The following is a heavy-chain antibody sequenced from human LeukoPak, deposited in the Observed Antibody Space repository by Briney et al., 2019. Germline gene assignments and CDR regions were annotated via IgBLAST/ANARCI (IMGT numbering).Heavy chain of an antibody. CDR3: ARDRGSYYYDSSGFFDY. CDR1: GFTFSSYS. J-gene: IGHJ4*02. V-gene: IGHV3-21*01. D-gene: IGHD3-22*01. Sequence: PGGSLRLSCAASGFTFSSYSMNWVRQAPGKGLEWVSSISSSSSYIYYADSVKGRFTISRDNAKNSLYLQMNSLRAEDTAVYYCARDRGSYYYDSSGFFDYWGQGTLVTVSS. CDR2: ISSSSSYI.